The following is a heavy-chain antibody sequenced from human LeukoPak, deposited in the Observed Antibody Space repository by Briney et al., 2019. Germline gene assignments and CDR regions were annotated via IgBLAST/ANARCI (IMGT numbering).Heavy chain of an antibody. Sequence: GRSLRLSCAASGFTLSNYAMHWVRQAPGKGLEWLAVMSYDGINQFYADSVRGRFTISRDNSKNALYLQMNSLRVEDTAVYYCAKDPHSPMDAGMIINYLDCWGQGTLVTVSS. CDR2: MSYDGINQ. V-gene: IGHV3-30*18. CDR1: GFTLSNYA. CDR3: AKDPHSPMDAGMIINYLDC. D-gene: IGHD3-10*01. J-gene: IGHJ4*02.